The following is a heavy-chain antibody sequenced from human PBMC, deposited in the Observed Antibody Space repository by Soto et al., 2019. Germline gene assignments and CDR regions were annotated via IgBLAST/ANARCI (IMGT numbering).Heavy chain of an antibody. D-gene: IGHD2-2*01. CDR1: GFSFSSYA. Sequence: EVQLLESGGGLVQPGGSLRLSCAASGFSFSSYAMSWVRQAPGKGLEWVSTISGGGGSTHYSDSVRGRFTISRDNSKNTVYLQMNSLRAEDTAVYYCAIKCSSTTCYSYGVDVWGLGTTVTVSS. J-gene: IGHJ6*02. CDR2: ISGGGGST. V-gene: IGHV3-23*01. CDR3: AIKCSSTTCYSYGVDV.